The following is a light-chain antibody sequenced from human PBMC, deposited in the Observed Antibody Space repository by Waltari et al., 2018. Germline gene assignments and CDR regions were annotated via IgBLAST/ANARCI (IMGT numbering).Light chain of an antibody. Sequence: DIQMTQSPSSVPASVGDTVTITCRASQDIGNWLAWYQQKPGKAPKSLSYAASSLQSGVPSKFSGSGSGTDFTLTISSLQPDDFATYFCQQSNTFPPTFGGGTKVEI. CDR1: QDIGNW. CDR2: AAS. V-gene: IGKV1-12*01. J-gene: IGKJ4*01. CDR3: QQSNTFPPT.